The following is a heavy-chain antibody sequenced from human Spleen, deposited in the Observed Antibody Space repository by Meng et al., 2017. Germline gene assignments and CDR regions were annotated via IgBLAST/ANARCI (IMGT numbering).Heavy chain of an antibody. CDR1: GGASYDWC. J-gene: IGHJ4*02. V-gene: IGHV4-34*04. CDR2: VNHSGST. D-gene: IGHD5-24*01. Sequence: QLLQVGAALLAPPATLTLTGVSFGGASYDWCWSWHRQPPGKGLEWIGDVNHSGSTNPNPSRGSRASISIATSQYNLSLKLSSVTAADSAVYDCARGPATMTHDFDYWGQGTLVTVSS. CDR3: ARGPATMTHDFDY.